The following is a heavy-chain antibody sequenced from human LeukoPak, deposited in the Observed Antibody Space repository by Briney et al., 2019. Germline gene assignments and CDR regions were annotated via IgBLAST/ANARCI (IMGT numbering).Heavy chain of an antibody. V-gene: IGHV3-11*01. CDR3: ADSSGWITTFDY. CDR1: GFTFTDYY. CDR2: ISSSGTVI. D-gene: IGHD6-19*01. Sequence: PGGSLRPSCAASGFTFTDYYMSWIRQAPGKGLEWVSYISSSGTVIYYGDSVKGRFTISRDNAKKSLYLQMNSLRAEDTAVYYCADSSGWITTFDYWGQGTLVTVSS. J-gene: IGHJ4*02.